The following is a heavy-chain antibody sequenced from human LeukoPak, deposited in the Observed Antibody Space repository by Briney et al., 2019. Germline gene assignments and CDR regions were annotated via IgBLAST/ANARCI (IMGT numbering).Heavy chain of an antibody. Sequence: SETLSLTCTVSGDSISSYYWSWIRQPPGKALDWIGYIFYSGSTNYNPSLKSRVTISVDTSKSQFSLKLSSVTAADTAIYYCARYNSGWSYFDYWGQGTLVTVSS. CDR2: IFYSGST. D-gene: IGHD6-19*01. CDR3: ARYNSGWSYFDY. CDR1: GDSISSYY. J-gene: IGHJ4*02. V-gene: IGHV4-59*01.